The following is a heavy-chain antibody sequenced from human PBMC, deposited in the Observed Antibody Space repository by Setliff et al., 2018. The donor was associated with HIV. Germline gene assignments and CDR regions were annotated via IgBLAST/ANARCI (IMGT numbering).Heavy chain of an antibody. D-gene: IGHD3-10*01. CDR2: IYYSGST. CDR3: ARDQLLWFGEDYYYYGMDV. V-gene: IGHV4-39*07. CDR1: GGSISSSSYY. Sequence: TLSLTCTVSGGSISSSSYYWGWIRQPPGKGLEWIGSIYYSGSTYYNSSLKSRVTISVDTSKNQFSLKLSSVTAADTAVYYCARDQLLWFGEDYYYYGMDVWGQGTTVTVSS. J-gene: IGHJ6*02.